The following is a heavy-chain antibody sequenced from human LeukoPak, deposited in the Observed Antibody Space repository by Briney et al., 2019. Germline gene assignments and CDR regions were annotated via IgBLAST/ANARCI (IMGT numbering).Heavy chain of an antibody. CDR1: GFTFSSYA. CDR3: AKDNIEYSRDLLAGGFDY. Sequence: GGSLRLSCAASGFTFSSYAMSWVRQAPGKGLEWVSAISGSGGSTYYADSVKGRFTISRDNSKNTLYLQMNSLRAEDTAVYYCAKDNIEYSRDLLAGGFDYWGQGTLVTVSS. D-gene: IGHD6-6*01. J-gene: IGHJ4*02. V-gene: IGHV3-23*01. CDR2: ISGSGGST.